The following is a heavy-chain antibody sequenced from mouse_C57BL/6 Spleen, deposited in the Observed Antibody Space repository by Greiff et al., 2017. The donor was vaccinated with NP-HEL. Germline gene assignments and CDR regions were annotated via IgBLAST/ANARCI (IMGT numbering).Heavy chain of an antibody. V-gene: IGHV1-18*01. D-gene: IGHD3-2*02. J-gene: IGHJ4*01. CDR1: GYTFTDYN. Sequence: EVQLQQSGPELVKPGASVKIPCKASGYTFTDYNMDWVKQSHGKSLEWIGDINPNNGGTIYNQKFKGKATLTVDKSSSTAYMELRSLTSEYTAVYYCARELRLRWAMDYWGQGTSVTVSS. CDR3: ARELRLRWAMDY. CDR2: INPNNGGT.